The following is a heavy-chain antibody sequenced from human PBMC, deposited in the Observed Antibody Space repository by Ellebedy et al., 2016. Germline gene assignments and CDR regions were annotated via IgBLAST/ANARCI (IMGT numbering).Heavy chain of an antibody. V-gene: IGHV3-23*01. J-gene: IGHJ6*02. CDR2: ISGSGGHT. Sequence: GESLKISXAASGFTVSSRHMDWVRQAPGKGLEWVSAISGSGGHTYYADSVKGRVTISRDNSKNTLYLQMDSLRADDTAVYYCAKNLGYSSAGLDAWGQGTTVTVSS. D-gene: IGHD6-19*01. CDR1: GFTVSSRH. CDR3: AKNLGYSSAGLDA.